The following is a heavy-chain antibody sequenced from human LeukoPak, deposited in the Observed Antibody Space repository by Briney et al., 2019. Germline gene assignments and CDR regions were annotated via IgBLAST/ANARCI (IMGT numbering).Heavy chain of an antibody. CDR1: GGSISSYY. V-gene: IGHV4-59*01. CDR3: ARESPVVAGYFDY. J-gene: IGHJ4*02. CDR2: IYNSGST. D-gene: IGHD2-15*01. Sequence: SETLSLTCTVSGGSISSYYWSWIRQPPGKGLEWIGYIYNSGSTNYNPSLKSRVTISVDTSKNQFSLKLSSVTAADTAVYYCARESPVVAGYFDYWGQGTLVTVSS.